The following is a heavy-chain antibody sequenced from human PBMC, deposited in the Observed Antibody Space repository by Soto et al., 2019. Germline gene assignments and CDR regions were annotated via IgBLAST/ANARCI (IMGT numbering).Heavy chain of an antibody. CDR2: ISSSSSYI. CDR1: GFTFSSYS. Sequence: PGGSLRLSCAASGFTFSSYSMNWVRQAPGKGLEWVSSISSSSSYIYYADSVKGRFTISRDNAKNSLYMQMNSLRAEDTAVYYCARSIVVVVAATYWFDPWGQGTLVTAPQ. J-gene: IGHJ5*02. CDR3: ARSIVVVVAATYWFDP. V-gene: IGHV3-21*01. D-gene: IGHD2-15*01.